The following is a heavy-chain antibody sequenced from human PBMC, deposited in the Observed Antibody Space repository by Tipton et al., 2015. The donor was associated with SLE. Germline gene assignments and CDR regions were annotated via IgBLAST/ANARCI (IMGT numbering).Heavy chain of an antibody. V-gene: IGHV4-34*01. CDR3: ARLEY. Sequence: GSLRLSCAVYGGSFSGYYWSWIRQPPGKGLEWIGEINHSGSTNYNPSLKSRVTISVDTSKNQFSLKLSSVTAADTAVYYCARLEYWGQGTLVTVSS. CDR1: GGSFSGYY. CDR2: INHSGST. J-gene: IGHJ4*02. D-gene: IGHD1-1*01.